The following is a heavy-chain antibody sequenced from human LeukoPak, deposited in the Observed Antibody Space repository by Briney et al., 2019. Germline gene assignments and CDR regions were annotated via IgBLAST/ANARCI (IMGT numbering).Heavy chain of an antibody. CDR1: GGSISSHY. CDR2: IYYSGST. V-gene: IGHV4-59*11. Sequence: SETLSLTCTVSGGSISSHYWSWIRQPPGKGLEWIGYIYYSGSTNYNPSLKSRVTISVDTSKNQFSLKLSSVTAADTAVYYCARDRRGTYYYDSSGYPRYYYYYGMDVWGQGTTVTVSS. CDR3: ARDRRGTYYYDSSGYPRYYYYYGMDV. D-gene: IGHD3-22*01. J-gene: IGHJ6*02.